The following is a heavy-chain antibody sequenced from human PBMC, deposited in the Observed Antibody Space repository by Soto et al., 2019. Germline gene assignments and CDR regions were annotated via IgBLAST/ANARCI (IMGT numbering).Heavy chain of an antibody. J-gene: IGHJ4*02. Sequence: EVQLLESGGGLVQPGGSLRLSCAASGFTFSSYAMSWVRQAPGKGLEWVSAISGSGGSTYYADSVKGRFTISRDNSKNALELQMNSLRAEDTAVYYCAKDGGMVRGGHWGQGTLVTVSS. CDR2: ISGSGGST. D-gene: IGHD3-10*01. V-gene: IGHV3-23*01. CDR3: AKDGGMVRGGH. CDR1: GFTFSSYA.